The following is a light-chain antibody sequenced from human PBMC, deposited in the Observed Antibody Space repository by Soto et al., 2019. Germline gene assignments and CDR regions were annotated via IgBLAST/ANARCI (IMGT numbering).Light chain of an antibody. J-gene: IGKJ1*01. CDR3: QQYNDWPLT. Sequence: EIVITQSPVTLSWSPGKRATLSCRASQSVSSNLAWYQQKPGQAPSLLIYGAFTRATGIPARFSGTGSGTEFTLTISSLQSEDFALYYCQQYNDWPLTFGQGTKVDIK. CDR2: GAF. V-gene: IGKV3-15*01. CDR1: QSVSSN.